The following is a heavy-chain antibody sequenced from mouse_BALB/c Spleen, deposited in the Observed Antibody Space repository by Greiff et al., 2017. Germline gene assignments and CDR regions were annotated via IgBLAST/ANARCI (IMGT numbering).Heavy chain of an antibody. D-gene: IGHD1-1*01. Sequence: EVQLVESGGGLVKPGGSLKLSCAASGFAFSSYDMSWVRQTPEKRLEWVAYISSGGGSTYYPDTVKGRFTISRDNAKNTLYLQMSSLKSEDTAMYYCARVFITTVVAPYAMDYWGQGTSVTVSS. CDR2: ISSGGGST. CDR1: GFAFSSYD. V-gene: IGHV5-12-1*01. CDR3: ARVFITTVVAPYAMDY. J-gene: IGHJ4*01.